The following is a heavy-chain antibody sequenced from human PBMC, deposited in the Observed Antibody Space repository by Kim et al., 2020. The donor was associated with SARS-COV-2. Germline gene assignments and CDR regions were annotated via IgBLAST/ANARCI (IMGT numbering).Heavy chain of an antibody. D-gene: IGHD3-10*01. CDR2: ISWNSGSI. V-gene: IGHV3-9*01. Sequence: GGSLRLSCAGTGFTFGDYAMHWVRQAPGKGLEWVSGISWNSGSIGYADSVKGRFTISRDNAKNSLYLQMNSLRAEDTALYYCAKGSAYYYDSGTHYTDYYGMDVWGQGTTVTVSS. J-gene: IGHJ6*02. CDR3: AKGSAYYYDSGTHYTDYYGMDV. CDR1: GFTFGDYA.